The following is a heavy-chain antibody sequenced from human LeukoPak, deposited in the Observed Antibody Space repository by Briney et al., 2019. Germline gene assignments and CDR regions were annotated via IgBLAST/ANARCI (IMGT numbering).Heavy chain of an antibody. Sequence: SETLSLTCTVSGGSPSSSSSYWGWIRQPPGKGLEWIGSIYYSGSTYYSPSLKCRITLSVDPSKNNFSLKLSSVTAADTAVYYCARHPLRGSGTYYRDYYYYMDVWGKGTTVTVSS. CDR3: ARHPLRGSGTYYRDYYYYMDV. CDR2: IYYSGST. V-gene: IGHV4-39*01. CDR1: GGSPSSSSSY. D-gene: IGHD3-10*01. J-gene: IGHJ6*03.